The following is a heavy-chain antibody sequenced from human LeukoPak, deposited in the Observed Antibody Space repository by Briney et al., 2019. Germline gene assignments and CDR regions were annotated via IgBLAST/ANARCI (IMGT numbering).Heavy chain of an antibody. CDR1: GVSIRSTSYY. CDR2: IYYSGST. Sequence: SETLSLTCTVSGVSIRSTSYYWGWIRQPPGKGLEWIGSIYYSGSTYYNPSLKSRVTISVDTSKNQFSLKLSSVAAADTAVYYCGRLFYDFWSGHYYYYMDVWGKGTTVTVSS. D-gene: IGHD3-3*01. V-gene: IGHV4-39*01. J-gene: IGHJ6*03. CDR3: GRLFYDFWSGHYYYYMDV.